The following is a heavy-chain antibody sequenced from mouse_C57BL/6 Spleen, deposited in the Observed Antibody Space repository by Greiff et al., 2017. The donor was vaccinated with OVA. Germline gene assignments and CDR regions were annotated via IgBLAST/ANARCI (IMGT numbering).Heavy chain of an antibody. J-gene: IGHJ3*01. V-gene: IGHV1-50*01. D-gene: IGHD2-3*01. CDR1: GYTFTSYW. Sequence: QVQLQQSGAELVKPGASVKLSCKASGYTFTSYWMQWVKQRPGQGLEWIGEIDPSDSYTNYNQKFKGKATLTVDTSSSTAYMQLSSLTSEDSAVYYCARAYDGYSFAYWGQGTLVTVSA. CDR2: IDPSDSYT. CDR3: ARAYDGYSFAY.